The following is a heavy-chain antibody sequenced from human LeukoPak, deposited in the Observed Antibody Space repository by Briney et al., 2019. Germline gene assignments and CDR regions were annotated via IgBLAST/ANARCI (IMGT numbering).Heavy chain of an antibody. CDR1: GGSFSGYY. D-gene: IGHD2-2*01. CDR2: INHSGST. V-gene: IGHV4-34*01. Sequence: SETLSLTCAVYGGSFSGYYWSWIRQPPGKGLEWIGEINHSGSTNYNPSLKSRVTISVDTSKNQFSLKLSSVTAADTAVYYCARGPSNCSSTSCEDFDYWGQGTLVTVSS. J-gene: IGHJ4*02. CDR3: ARGPSNCSSTSCEDFDY.